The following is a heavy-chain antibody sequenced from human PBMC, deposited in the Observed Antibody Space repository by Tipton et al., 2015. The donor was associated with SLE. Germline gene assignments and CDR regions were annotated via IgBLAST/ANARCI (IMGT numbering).Heavy chain of an antibody. V-gene: IGHV4-30-2*02. D-gene: IGHD2-2*01. CDR1: GASISTEGYS. CDR2: IYPVGTT. J-gene: IGHJ4*02. Sequence: TLSLTCVVSGASISTEGYSWSWIRQPPGQGLEWIGFIYPVGTTNYNPSLKSRVTISLDRSKNQFSLNLTSVTAADSAVYYCARERYCSGASCYAPDYWGQGTLVTVSS. CDR3: ARERYCSGASCYAPDY.